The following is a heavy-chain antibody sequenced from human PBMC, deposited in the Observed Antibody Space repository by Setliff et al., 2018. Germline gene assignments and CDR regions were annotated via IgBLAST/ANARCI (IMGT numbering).Heavy chain of an antibody. Sequence: SETLSLTCAVYGGSFSTYYWIWSRQPPGKGLEWIGSIYHSGSTYYNPSPKSRVTISVDTSKNQFSLKLSSVTAADTAVYYCARGSIRGDFAYGLRYFDYWGLGTLVTVSS. CDR3: ARGSIRGDFAYGLRYFDY. J-gene: IGHJ4*01. V-gene: IGHV4-34*01. CDR1: GGSFSTYY. CDR2: IYHSGST. D-gene: IGHD3-10*01.